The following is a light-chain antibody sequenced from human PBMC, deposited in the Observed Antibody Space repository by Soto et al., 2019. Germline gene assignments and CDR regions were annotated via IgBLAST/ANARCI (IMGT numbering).Light chain of an antibody. J-gene: IGKJ4*01. CDR1: QSVNSN. CDR3: QQYDSGPPLT. V-gene: IGKV3-15*01. Sequence: IVMTQSPPTLSVSPGDGATLSCRASQSVNSNVAWYQQKPGQAPRLLIYGASRRAMYIPVRFSGSGSGTEFTLTISGLQSEDFAVYYCQQYDSGPPLTFGGGTKV. CDR2: GAS.